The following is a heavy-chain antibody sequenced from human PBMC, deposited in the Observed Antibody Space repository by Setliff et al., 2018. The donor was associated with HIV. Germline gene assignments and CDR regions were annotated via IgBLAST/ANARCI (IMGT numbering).Heavy chain of an antibody. CDR3: ARERGDTAMVEGSAHDAFDI. Sequence: GSLRLSCEASGFTFSIYNMNWVRQAPGKGLEWVSYISTSGSTIYYADSVKGRFTISRDNGKNSMDLQMNSLRAEDTAIYYCARERGDTAMVEGSAHDAFDIWGQGTMVT. V-gene: IGHV3-48*01. J-gene: IGHJ3*02. CDR2: ISTSGSTI. D-gene: IGHD5-18*01. CDR1: GFTFSIYN.